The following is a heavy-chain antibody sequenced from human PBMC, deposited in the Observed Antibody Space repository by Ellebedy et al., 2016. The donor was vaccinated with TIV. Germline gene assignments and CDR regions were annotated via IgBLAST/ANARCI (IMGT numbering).Heavy chain of an antibody. CDR2: INWNGGST. D-gene: IGHD6-19*01. Sequence: ETLSLXXAVYGGSFSGYYWSWIRQPPGKGLEWVSGINWNGGSTGYADSVKGRFTISRDNAKNSLYLQMNSLRAEDTALYYCARDLPLKVAGTGAFDIWGQGTMVTVSS. J-gene: IGHJ3*02. CDR1: GGSFSGYY. CDR3: ARDLPLKVAGTGAFDI. V-gene: IGHV3-20*03.